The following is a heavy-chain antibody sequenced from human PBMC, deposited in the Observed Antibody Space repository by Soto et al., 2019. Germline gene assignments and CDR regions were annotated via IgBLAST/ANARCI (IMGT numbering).Heavy chain of an antibody. V-gene: IGHV4-30-2*01. D-gene: IGHD2-21*02. CDR3: ARDMSGCSSSDCYLSGWFDP. J-gene: IGHJ5*02. Sequence: QLQLRESGSRLVKPSQTLSLTCTVSGAPITSGAYSWSWIRQPPGKGLEWIGFIYQSGSTHYNPSLKSRVTISVDRSKNHFSLQLTSLTAAATAVYYCARDMSGCSSSDCYLSGWFDPGGPGTLVTVSS. CDR2: IYQSGST. CDR1: GAPITSGAYS.